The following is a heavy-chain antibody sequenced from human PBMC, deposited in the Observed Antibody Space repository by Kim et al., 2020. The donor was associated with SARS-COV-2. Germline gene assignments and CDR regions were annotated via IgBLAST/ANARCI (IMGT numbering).Heavy chain of an antibody. J-gene: IGHJ4*02. CDR3: TKSPLYGSGNFYKAYFDY. CDR2: INDEGNRI. Sequence: GGSLRLSCAASGYTFHEYVAAWVRQAPGKGLEWVSIINDEGNRIFYTDSVKGRFTVSRDNSKSILHLQMNSLRVEDTAVYYCTKSPLYGSGNFYKAYFDYWGRGTLVTVSS. D-gene: IGHD3-10*01. CDR1: GYTFHEYV. V-gene: IGHV3-23*03.